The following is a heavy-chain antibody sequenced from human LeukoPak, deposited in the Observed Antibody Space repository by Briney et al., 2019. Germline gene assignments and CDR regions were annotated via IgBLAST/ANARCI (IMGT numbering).Heavy chain of an antibody. D-gene: IGHD3-22*01. Sequence: ASVKVSCKASGYTFTSYGISWVRQAPGQGLEWMGWISAYNGNTNYAQKLQGRVTMTTDTSTSTAYMELRSLRSDDTAVYYCARDPLPYDSSGSSRYWGQGTLVTVSS. CDR2: ISAYNGNT. CDR3: ARDPLPYDSSGSSRY. V-gene: IGHV1-18*01. J-gene: IGHJ4*02. CDR1: GYTFTSYG.